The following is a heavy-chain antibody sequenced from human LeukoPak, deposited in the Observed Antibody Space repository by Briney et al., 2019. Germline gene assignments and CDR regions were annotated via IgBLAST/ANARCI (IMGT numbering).Heavy chain of an antibody. CDR3: TRVGYIDEGIDY. CDR1: GFTFSSYW. D-gene: IGHD5-24*01. V-gene: IGHV3-7*04. J-gene: IGHJ4*02. Sequence: GGSLRLSCAASGFTFSSYWMSWVRQAPGKGLEWGANIKQDGSKKSYVDSVKGRFPISRDNAKNSLYLQMNSVRAEDTAIYYCTRVGYIDEGIDYWGQGTLVTVSS. CDR2: IKQDGSKK.